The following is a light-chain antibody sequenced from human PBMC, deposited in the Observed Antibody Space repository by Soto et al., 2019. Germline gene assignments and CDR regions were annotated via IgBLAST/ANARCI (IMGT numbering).Light chain of an antibody. CDR1: QSVNIN. CDR3: QQYNVWRPLP. Sequence: EIVLTQSPATLSVSPGERATLSWRASQSVNINFAWYQRKPGQAPRLRINGTSTSATGVPARFSGSGSGTELTLTISNLQSEAFTFYSFQQYNVWRPLPFGGGTKVDIK. V-gene: IGKV3D-15*01. J-gene: IGKJ4*01. CDR2: GTS.